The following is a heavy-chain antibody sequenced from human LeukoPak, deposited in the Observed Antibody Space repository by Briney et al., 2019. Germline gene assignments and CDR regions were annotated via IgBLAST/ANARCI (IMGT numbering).Heavy chain of an antibody. CDR1: GFTFSSYG. CDR3: AKDTRIDYSISELFDY. CDR2: IRYDGSNK. D-gene: IGHD4-11*01. Sequence: PGGSLRLSCAASGFTFSSYGMHWVRQAPGKGLEWVAFIRYDGSNKYYADSVKGRFTISRDNSKNTLYLQMNSLRAEDTAVYYCAKDTRIDYSISELFDYWGQGTLVTVSS. J-gene: IGHJ4*02. V-gene: IGHV3-30*02.